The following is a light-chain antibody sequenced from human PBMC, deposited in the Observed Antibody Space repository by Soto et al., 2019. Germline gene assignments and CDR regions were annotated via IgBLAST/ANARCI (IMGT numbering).Light chain of an antibody. Sequence: EILLTQSPGTLSLSPGERATLSCRASQSLDSNYLAWYQQKPGLAPRLLIYAASKRATDIPDRFSGTGSGTDFTLTITRLELEDFAVYFCQHYGSSTFTFGPGTKVDI. J-gene: IGKJ3*01. CDR1: QSLDSNY. V-gene: IGKV3-20*01. CDR2: AAS. CDR3: QHYGSSTFT.